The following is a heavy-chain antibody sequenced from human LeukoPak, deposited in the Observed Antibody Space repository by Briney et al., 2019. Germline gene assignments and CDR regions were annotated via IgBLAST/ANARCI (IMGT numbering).Heavy chain of an antibody. V-gene: IGHV4-61*01. Sequence: PSETLSLTCDVSGYSVNSGYYWGWVRQAPGMGLEWIGYIYYSGSTNYNPSLKSRVPISVDTSKNQFSLKLSSVTAADTGVYYCAIVRRVGNRIAAAGIGWFDPGGEGTLVTVSS. CDR1: GYSVNSGYY. D-gene: IGHD6-13*01. CDR2: IYYSGST. J-gene: IGHJ5*02. CDR3: AIVRRVGNRIAAAGIGWFDP.